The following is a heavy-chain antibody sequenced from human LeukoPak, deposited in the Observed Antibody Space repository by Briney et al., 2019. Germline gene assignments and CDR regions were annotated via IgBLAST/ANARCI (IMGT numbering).Heavy chain of an antibody. V-gene: IGHV4-34*01. CDR2: INHSGST. J-gene: IGHJ4*02. CDR1: GGSFSGYY. Sequence: SETLSLTCAVYGGSFSGYYWSWIRQPPGKGLEWIGEINHSGSTNYNPSLKSRVTISVDTSKNQFSLKLSSVTAADTAVYYCARGYSVDYWGQGTLVTVSS. D-gene: IGHD6-13*01. CDR3: ARGYSVDY.